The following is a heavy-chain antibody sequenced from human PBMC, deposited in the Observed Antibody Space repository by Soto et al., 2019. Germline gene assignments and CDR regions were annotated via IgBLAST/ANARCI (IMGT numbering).Heavy chain of an antibody. J-gene: IGHJ4*02. CDR1: GYTFNSAG. D-gene: IGHD2-2*01. Sequence: QVHLVQSGPEVKEPGASVRVSCKASGYTFNSAGLAWVRQAPGQGLEWMGWISVDNGDTKYAQKIQGRVTMTTDTSTTTAYMDLRGLKSDDTAVFYCARVQSLGYCRSASCYDVFDHWGQGTLVTVSS. V-gene: IGHV1-18*01. CDR3: ARVQSLGYCRSASCYDVFDH. CDR2: ISVDNGDT.